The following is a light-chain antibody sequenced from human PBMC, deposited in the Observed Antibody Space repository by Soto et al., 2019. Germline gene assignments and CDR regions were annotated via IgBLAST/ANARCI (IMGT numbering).Light chain of an antibody. J-gene: IGKJ4*01. CDR3: QQYDDWLRLT. Sequence: EIVMTQSPATLSVSPGERATLSCRASQSVNRYLAWYQQKPGQAPRLLIFGATYRATGIPARFSGSGSGTEFNLTISSLQSEDVAVYFCQQYDDWLRLTFGGGTKVESK. V-gene: IGKV3D-15*01. CDR1: QSVNRY. CDR2: GAT.